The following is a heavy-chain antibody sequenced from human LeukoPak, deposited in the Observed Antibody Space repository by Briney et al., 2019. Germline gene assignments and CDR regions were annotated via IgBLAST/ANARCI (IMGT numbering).Heavy chain of an antibody. CDR2: IYTSGST. Sequence: SETRSFTCTASGGSISSYYWSWIRQPPGKGLEWIGYIYTSGSTNYNPSLKSRVTISVDTSKNQFSLKLSSVTAADTAVYYCARHVGASWFDPWGQGTLVTVSS. V-gene: IGHV4-4*09. D-gene: IGHD3-16*01. J-gene: IGHJ5*02. CDR1: GGSISSYY. CDR3: ARHVGASWFDP.